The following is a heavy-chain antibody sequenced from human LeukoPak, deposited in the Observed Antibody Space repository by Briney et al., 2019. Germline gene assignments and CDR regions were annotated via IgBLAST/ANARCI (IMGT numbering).Heavy chain of an antibody. D-gene: IGHD3-9*01. Sequence: GASVKVSCKASGYTFTSYDINWVRRATGQGLEWMGWMNPNSGNTGYAQKFQGRVTMTRNTSISTAYMGLSSLRSEDTAVYYCARGSGYYDILTGYYTSYYYYGMDVWGQGTTVTVSS. V-gene: IGHV1-8*01. J-gene: IGHJ6*02. CDR3: ARGSGYYDILTGYYTSYYYYGMDV. CDR2: MNPNSGNT. CDR1: GYTFTSYD.